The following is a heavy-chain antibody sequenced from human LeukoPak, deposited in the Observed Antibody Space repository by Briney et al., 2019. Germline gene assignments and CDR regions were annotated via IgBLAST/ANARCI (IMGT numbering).Heavy chain of an antibody. J-gene: IGHJ4*02. CDR3: ARGHLDTSGSYSSPFDY. D-gene: IGHD3-22*01. V-gene: IGHV4-39*07. Sequence: SETLSLTCTVSGGSITSGSYYWGWIRQPPGKGLEWIGNIYYSGSTSYNPSLRSRVTMSVDTSKSQFSLKLSSVTAADTAVYYCARGHLDTSGSYSSPFDYWGQGILVTVSS. CDR1: GGSITSGSYY. CDR2: IYYSGST.